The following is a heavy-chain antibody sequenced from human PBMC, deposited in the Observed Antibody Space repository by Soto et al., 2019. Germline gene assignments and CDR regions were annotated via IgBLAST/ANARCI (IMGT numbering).Heavy chain of an antibody. CDR3: ARPRSSSWYQSPLGY. V-gene: IGHV3-33*01. D-gene: IGHD6-13*01. CDR1: GFTFSSYG. J-gene: IGHJ4*02. CDR2: IWYDGSNK. Sequence: GGSLRLSCAASGFTFSSYGMHWVRQAPGKGLEWVAVIWYDGSNKYYADSVKGRFTISRDNSKNTLYLQMNSLRAEDTAVYYCARPRSSSWYQSPLGYWGQGTLVTVSS.